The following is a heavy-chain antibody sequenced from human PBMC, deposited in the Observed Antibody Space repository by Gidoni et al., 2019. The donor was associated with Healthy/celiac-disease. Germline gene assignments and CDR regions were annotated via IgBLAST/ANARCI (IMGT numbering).Heavy chain of an antibody. CDR2: IKRKTDGGTT. Sequence: EVQLVESGGGLVKPGGSLRLSCAASGFTFSNAWMSWVRQAPGKGLEWVGRIKRKTDGGTTDYAAPVKGRFTISRDDSKNTLYLQMNSLKTEDTAVYYCTTSGSYPYWGQGTLVTVSS. CDR3: TTSGSYPY. D-gene: IGHD1-26*01. CDR1: GFTFSNAW. V-gene: IGHV3-15*01. J-gene: IGHJ4*02.